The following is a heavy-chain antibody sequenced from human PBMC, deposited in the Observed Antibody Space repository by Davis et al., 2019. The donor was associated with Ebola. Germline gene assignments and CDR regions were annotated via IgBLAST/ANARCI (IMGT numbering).Heavy chain of an antibody. D-gene: IGHD1-26*01. V-gene: IGHV1-69*13. CDR1: GGTFGTYA. J-gene: IGHJ4*02. Sequence: SVKVSCKASGGTFGTYATTWVRQAPGQGLEWMGEIIPIFGTTNYAQKFQGRVTITADDSTSTAYMELSSLRSEDTAVYYCARGGVGAPVDYWGQGTLVTVSS. CDR3: ARGGVGAPVDY. CDR2: IIPIFGTT.